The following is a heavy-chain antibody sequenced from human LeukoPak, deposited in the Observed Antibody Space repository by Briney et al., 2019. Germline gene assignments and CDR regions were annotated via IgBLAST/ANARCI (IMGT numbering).Heavy chain of an antibody. CDR1: GFTFSSYA. V-gene: IGHV3-23*01. J-gene: IGHJ4*02. CDR2: ISGSGGST. CDR3: AKVVGIAAAGKGNFDY. Sequence: GGSLRLSCAASGFTFSSYAMSWVRQAPGKGLEWVSVISGSGGSTYYADSVKGRFTISRDNSRNTLYLQMNSLRAEDTAVYYCAKVVGIAAAGKGNFDYWGQGTLVTASS. D-gene: IGHD6-13*01.